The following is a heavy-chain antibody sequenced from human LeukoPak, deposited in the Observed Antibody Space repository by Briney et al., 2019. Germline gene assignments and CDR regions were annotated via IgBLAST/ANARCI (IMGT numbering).Heavy chain of an antibody. V-gene: IGHV3-23*01. CDR1: GFTFSSYA. D-gene: IGHD6-13*01. J-gene: IGHJ4*02. CDR2: ISGSGGST. Sequence: GGSLRLSCAASGFTFSSYAMSWVRQALGKGLEWVSAISGSGGSTYYADSVKGRFTISRDNSKNTLYLQMNSLRAEDTAVYYCAKDPEQQLDEGYYFDYWGQGTLVTVSS. CDR3: AKDPEQQLDEGYYFDY.